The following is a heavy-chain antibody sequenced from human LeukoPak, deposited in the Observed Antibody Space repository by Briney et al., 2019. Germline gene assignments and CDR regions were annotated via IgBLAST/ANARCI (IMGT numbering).Heavy chain of an antibody. CDR3: AKSSYYDSSGFYREYYFDY. CDR2: MSFDGSNK. CDR1: GFTFSSYA. D-gene: IGHD3-22*01. J-gene: IGHJ4*02. V-gene: IGHV3-30-3*02. Sequence: GGSLRLSCAASGFTFSSYAMHWVRQAPGKGLEWVAVMSFDGSNKYYADSVKGRFTISRDNSKNTLFLQMNSLRAGDTAVYYCAKSSYYDSSGFYREYYFDYWGQGTLVPVSS.